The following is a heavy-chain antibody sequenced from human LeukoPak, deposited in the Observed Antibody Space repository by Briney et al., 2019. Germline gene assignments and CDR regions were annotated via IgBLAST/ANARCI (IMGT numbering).Heavy chain of an antibody. D-gene: IGHD3-22*01. Sequence: PGGSLRLSCAATGFAFSAYEMNWVRQAPGKGLEWVEYSSGSDSTTYYADSVKGRFVISRDNARSSLYLHMNSLRADDTALYYCTTLGYHLDSWGQGTLVTVSS. J-gene: IGHJ4*02. CDR3: TTLGYHLDS. V-gene: IGHV3-48*03. CDR1: GFAFSAYE. CDR2: SSGSDSTT.